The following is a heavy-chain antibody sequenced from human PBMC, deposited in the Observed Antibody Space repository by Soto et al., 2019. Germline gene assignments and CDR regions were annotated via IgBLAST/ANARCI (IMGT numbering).Heavy chain of an antibody. CDR1: GGTFSNYA. J-gene: IGHJ4*02. CDR3: ATTILTYPRSCFDY. D-gene: IGHD2-2*02. V-gene: IGHV1-69*13. Sequence: GASVKVSCKASGGTFSNYAIRWVRQAPGQGLEWMGGIIPIFGTANYAQNFQGRVTITADESTSTAYMDLSSLRFDDTAVYYCATTILTYPRSCFDYWGQGTMVTVYS. CDR2: IIPIFGTA.